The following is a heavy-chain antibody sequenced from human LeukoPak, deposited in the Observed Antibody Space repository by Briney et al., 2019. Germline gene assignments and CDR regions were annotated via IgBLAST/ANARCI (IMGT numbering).Heavy chain of an antibody. J-gene: IGHJ4*02. D-gene: IGHD4-23*01. CDR1: GGTFISYA. CDR2: IIPIFGTA. CDR3: AMRPMVVTAPFDY. Sequence: EASVKVSCKASGGTFISYAISWVRQAPGQGLEWMGGIIPIFGTANYAQKFQGRVTITTDESTSTAYMELSSLRSEDTAVYYCAMRPMVVTAPFDYWGQGTLVTVSS. V-gene: IGHV1-69*05.